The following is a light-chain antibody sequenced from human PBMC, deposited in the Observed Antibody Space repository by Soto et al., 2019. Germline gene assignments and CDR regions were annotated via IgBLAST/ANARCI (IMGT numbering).Light chain of an antibody. V-gene: IGLV1-40*01. CDR2: GNT. Sequence: QSVLTQPPSVPGAPGQGVTISCTGSSSNIGAGYDVHWYQQLPGTAPKLLIYGNTNRPSGVPDRFSGSKSGPSASLAITGLQAEDEADYYCQSYDSRLSGSGFVFGTGTKVTVL. J-gene: IGLJ1*01. CDR1: SSNIGAGYD. CDR3: QSYDSRLSGSGFV.